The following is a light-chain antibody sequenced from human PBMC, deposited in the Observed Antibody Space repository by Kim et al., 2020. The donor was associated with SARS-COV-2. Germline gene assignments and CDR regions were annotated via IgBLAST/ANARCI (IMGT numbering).Light chain of an antibody. CDR3: CSYAGSSDVV. Sequence: GQSITISCTGTRSDVWSYNLVSWYQQHPGKAPKLMIYEVSKRPSGVSNRFSGSKSGNTASLTISGLQAEDEADYYCCSYAGSSDVVFGGGTQLTVL. J-gene: IGLJ2*01. V-gene: IGLV2-23*02. CDR2: EVS. CDR1: RSDVWSYNL.